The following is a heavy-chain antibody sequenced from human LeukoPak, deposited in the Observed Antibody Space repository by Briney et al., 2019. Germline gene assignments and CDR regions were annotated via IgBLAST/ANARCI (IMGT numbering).Heavy chain of an antibody. V-gene: IGHV4-59*08. CDR1: GGSISSYY. CDR3: ARRAPYSYEWSTLDY. J-gene: IGHJ4*02. D-gene: IGHD5-18*01. CDR2: IYYSGST. Sequence: SETLSLTCTVSGGSISSYYWSWIRQPPGKGLEWIGYIYYSGSTNYNPSLKSRVTISVDTSKNQFSLKLSSVTTADTAVYYCARRAPYSYEWSTLDYWGQGTLVTVSS.